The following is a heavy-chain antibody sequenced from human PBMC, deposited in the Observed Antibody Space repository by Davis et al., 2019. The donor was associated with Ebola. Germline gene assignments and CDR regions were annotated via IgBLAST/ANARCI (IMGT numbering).Heavy chain of an antibody. CDR2: IIPIFGTA. D-gene: IGHD1-1*01. CDR3: ARDRNWKDYMDV. V-gene: IGHV1-69*13. CDR1: GGTFSSYA. J-gene: IGHJ6*03. Sequence: SVQVSCKASGGTFSSYAISWVRQAPGQGLEWMGGIIPIFGTANYAQKFQGRVTITADESTSTAYMELSSLRSEDTAVYYCARDRNWKDYMDVWGKGTTVTVSS.